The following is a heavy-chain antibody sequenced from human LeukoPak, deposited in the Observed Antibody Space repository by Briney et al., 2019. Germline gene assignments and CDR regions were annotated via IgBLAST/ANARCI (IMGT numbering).Heavy chain of an antibody. CDR2: IDTAGDT. Sequence: GGSLRLSCAASGFTFSNYDMHWVRQATGKGPEWVSGIDTAGDTYYPRSVKGRFTISRENAKNSLYLQVNSLRAEDTAVYYCTRDGTVVRGLPRRARTFYGMDVWGQGTTVTVSS. V-gene: IGHV3-13*01. D-gene: IGHD3-10*01. CDR1: GFTFSNYD. CDR3: TRDGTVVRGLPRRARTFYGMDV. J-gene: IGHJ6*02.